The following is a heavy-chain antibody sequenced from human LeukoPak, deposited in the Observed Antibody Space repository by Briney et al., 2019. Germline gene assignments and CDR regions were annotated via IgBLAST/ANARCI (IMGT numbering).Heavy chain of an antibody. CDR2: IYYSATT. CDR1: GGSISSYY. J-gene: IGHJ6*02. V-gene: IGHV4-59*12. CDR3: ARDRYDSSGYHGMDV. Sequence: SETLSLTCTVSGGSISSYYWSWIRQPPGKGLEWIGSIYYSATTNYNPSLKSRVTISVDTSKNQFSLKLSSVTAADTAVYYCARDRYDSSGYHGMDVWGQGTTVTVSS. D-gene: IGHD3-22*01.